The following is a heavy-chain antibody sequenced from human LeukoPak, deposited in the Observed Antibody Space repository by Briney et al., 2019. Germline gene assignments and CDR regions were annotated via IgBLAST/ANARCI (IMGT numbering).Heavy chain of an antibody. CDR3: ARLIYYGSGRTYFFDS. Sequence: GESLKISCKGSGYSFNTFWIGWVRQTPETGLEWMGNIYPSDSETKYKPSFQGQVTISVDKSISTAYLRLSSLKASDTAIYYCARLIYYGSGRTYFFDSWGQGTLVTVSS. D-gene: IGHD3-10*01. V-gene: IGHV5-51*01. CDR2: IYPSDSET. CDR1: GYSFNTFW. J-gene: IGHJ4*02.